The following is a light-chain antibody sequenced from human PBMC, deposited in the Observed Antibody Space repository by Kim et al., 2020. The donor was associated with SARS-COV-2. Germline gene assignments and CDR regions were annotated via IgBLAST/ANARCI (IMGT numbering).Light chain of an antibody. CDR2: KAS. J-gene: IGKJ2*01. V-gene: IGKV1-5*03. CDR3: QQYNSWYT. Sequence: LSASVGDRVTITGRASQTISSWLAWYQQKPGKAPKLLIYKASTLESGVPSRFSGSGSGTEFTLTISSLQPQDFATYYCQQYNSWYTFGQGTKLEI. CDR1: QTISSW.